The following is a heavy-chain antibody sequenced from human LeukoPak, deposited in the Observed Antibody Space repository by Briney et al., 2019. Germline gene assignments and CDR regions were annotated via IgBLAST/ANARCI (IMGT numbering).Heavy chain of an antibody. D-gene: IGHD4-17*01. Sequence: SETLSLTGTGSGGSISSYYWTWIRQPAGKGLEWIGRIYTSGNTNYNPSLKSRVTMSVDTSKNQFSLKLSSVTAADTAVYYCARDWLTVTPYPNDAFDIWGQGTMVTVSS. CDR1: GGSISSYY. CDR3: ARDWLTVTPYPNDAFDI. V-gene: IGHV4-4*07. J-gene: IGHJ3*02. CDR2: IYTSGNT.